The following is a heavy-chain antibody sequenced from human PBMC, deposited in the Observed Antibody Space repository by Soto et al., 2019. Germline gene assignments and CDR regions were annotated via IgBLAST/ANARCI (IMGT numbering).Heavy chain of an antibody. J-gene: IGHJ3*01. CDR2: INPKSGGT. CDR3: ARDRRFYDSGSYDIANDAFDF. Sequence: QVQLVQSGAEVKKPGASVKVSCKASGYTFTGYHMHWVRQAPGQGLEWMGWINPKSGGTNYSQKFQGTFTMTRDTYISSAYMEVSRLRSDDTAVYYCARDRRFYDSGSYDIANDAFDFWCQGTMGTVCS. V-gene: IGHV1-2*02. D-gene: IGHD3-22*01. CDR1: GYTFTGYH.